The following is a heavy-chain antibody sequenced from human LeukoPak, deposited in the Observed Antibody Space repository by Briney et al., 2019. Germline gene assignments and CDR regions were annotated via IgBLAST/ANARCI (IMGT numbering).Heavy chain of an antibody. V-gene: IGHV3-21*01. D-gene: IGHD5-18*01. J-gene: IGHJ5*02. CDR3: ARGVDTAMVRYWFDP. CDR2: ISSSSSYI. CDR1: GFTFDDYG. Sequence: GGSLRLSCAASGFTFDDYGMSWVRQAPGKGLEWVSSISSSSSYIYYADSVKGRFTISRDNAKNSLYLQMNSLRAEDTAVYYCARGVDTAMVRYWFDPWGQGTLVTVSS.